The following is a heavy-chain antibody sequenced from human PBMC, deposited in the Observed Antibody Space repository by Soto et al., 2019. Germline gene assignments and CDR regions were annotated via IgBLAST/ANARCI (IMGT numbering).Heavy chain of an antibody. CDR3: ATFVVPASRHTGFDF. CDR1: GGSISTSNYY. V-gene: IGHV4-39*01. Sequence: PSETLSLTCTVSGGSISTSNYYWGWFRQPPGKGLDWIGNIYYSGTTYYNPSLKSRVTISVDTSKNQFSPKLNSVTAADTAVYYCATFVVPASRHTGFDFWGAGTLVTVST. D-gene: IGHD2-21*02. J-gene: IGHJ4*02. CDR2: IYYSGTT.